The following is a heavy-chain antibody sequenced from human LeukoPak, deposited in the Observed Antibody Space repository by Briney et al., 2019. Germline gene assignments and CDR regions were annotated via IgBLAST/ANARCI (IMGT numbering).Heavy chain of an antibody. Sequence: GGSLRLSCAASGFTFSSYDMSWVRHAPGKGLQWVSAISGSGGSTYYADSVKGRFRISRDNSKVALFLQMSSLRAEDTAVYYCARYPNGDYIGAFDMWGPGTMVTVSS. V-gene: IGHV3-23*01. CDR3: ARYPNGDYIGAFDM. J-gene: IGHJ3*02. D-gene: IGHD4-17*01. CDR2: ISGSGGST. CDR1: GFTFSSYD.